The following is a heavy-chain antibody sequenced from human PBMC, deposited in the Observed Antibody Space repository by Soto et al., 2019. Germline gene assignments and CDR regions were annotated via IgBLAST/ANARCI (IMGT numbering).Heavy chain of an antibody. J-gene: IGHJ4*02. V-gene: IGHV4-39*01. CDR3: ARLGIAVAGTDY. Sequence: SETPSLTCTVSGGSISSSSYYWGWIRQPPGKGLEWIGSIYYSGSTYYNPSLKSRVTISVDTSKNQFSLKLSSVTAADTAVYYCARLGIAVAGTDYWGQGTLVTVSS. CDR2: IYYSGST. CDR1: GGSISSSSYY. D-gene: IGHD6-19*01.